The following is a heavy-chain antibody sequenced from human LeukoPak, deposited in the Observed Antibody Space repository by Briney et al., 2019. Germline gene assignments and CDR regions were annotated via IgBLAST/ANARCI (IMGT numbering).Heavy chain of an antibody. D-gene: IGHD5-12*01. CDR1: GYTFTGYY. J-gene: IGHJ4*02. CDR3: AREGSGYPY. CDR2: INPNSGGT. Sequence: SSVKVSCKASGYTFTGYYMHWVRQAPGQGLEWMGWINPNSGGTNYAQKFQGRVTMTRDTSISTAYMEVSRLTSDDTAVFYCAREGSGYPYWGQGTLVTVSS. V-gene: IGHV1-2*02.